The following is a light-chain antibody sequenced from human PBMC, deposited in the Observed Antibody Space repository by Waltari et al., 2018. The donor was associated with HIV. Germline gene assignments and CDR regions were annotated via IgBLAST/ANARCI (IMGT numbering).Light chain of an antibody. V-gene: IGLV2-11*01. Sequence: QSALTQPRSVSGSPGQSVTISCTGTNSYVGAYNYVGWYQQYPGKAPKLLIYDVYKRPSVVPDRFSGSKSGNTASLTISGLQAEDEADYHCCSFTQSHTAVFGGGTKLTVL. CDR1: NSYVGAYNY. J-gene: IGLJ2*01. CDR2: DVY. CDR3: CSFTQSHTAV.